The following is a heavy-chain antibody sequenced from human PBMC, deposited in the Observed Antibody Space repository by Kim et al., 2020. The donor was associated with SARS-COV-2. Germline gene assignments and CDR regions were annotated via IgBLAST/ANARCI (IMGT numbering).Heavy chain of an antibody. J-gene: IGHJ5*02. V-gene: IGHV4-39*02. D-gene: IGHD4-17*01. CDR3: ARDYGDYLNWFDP. Sequence: YNPSLKSLFTISGDTSKNQFSLKLSCLLAADTAVYYCARDYGDYLNWFDPWGQGTLVTVSS.